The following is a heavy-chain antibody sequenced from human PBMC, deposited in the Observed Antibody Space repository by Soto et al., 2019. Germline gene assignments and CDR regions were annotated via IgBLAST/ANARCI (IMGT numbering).Heavy chain of an antibody. CDR2: IYYSGST. Sequence: SETLSLTCTVSGGSISSYYWSWIRQPPGKGLEWIGYIYYSGSTNYNPSLKSRVTISVDTSKNQFSLKLSSVTAADTAVYYCARLYCSSTSCYEDPRYYYYYMDVWGKGTTVTVSS. D-gene: IGHD2-2*01. V-gene: IGHV4-59*08. J-gene: IGHJ6*03. CDR1: GGSISSYY. CDR3: ARLYCSSTSCYEDPRYYYYYMDV.